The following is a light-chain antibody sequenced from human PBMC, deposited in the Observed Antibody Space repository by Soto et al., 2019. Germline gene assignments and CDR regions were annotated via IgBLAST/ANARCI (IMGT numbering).Light chain of an antibody. CDR1: RSVDKW. V-gene: IGKV1-5*02. Sequence: DIQMTQSPSTLSASLGDRVTIICRASRSVDKWLAWYQQKSGKAPKLLIYEASHLQSGVPSRFGGSGSGTEFTLTIHNLQPEDVATYFCQQYYSLWTFGQGTTVEV. CDR3: QQYYSLWT. CDR2: EAS. J-gene: IGKJ1*01.